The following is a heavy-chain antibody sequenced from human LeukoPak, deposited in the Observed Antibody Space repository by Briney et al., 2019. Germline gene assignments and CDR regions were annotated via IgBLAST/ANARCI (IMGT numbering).Heavy chain of an antibody. CDR3: ARGGGDTGYYFDY. CDR1: GGSISSSSYY. V-gene: IGHV4-39*01. D-gene: IGHD3-16*01. Sequence: PSETLSLTCTVSGGSISSSSYYWGWIRQPPGKGLEWIGSIYYSGSTYYNPSLKSRVTISVDTSKNQFSLKLSSVTAADTAVYYCARGGGDTGYYFDYWGQGTLVTVSS. J-gene: IGHJ4*02. CDR2: IYYSGST.